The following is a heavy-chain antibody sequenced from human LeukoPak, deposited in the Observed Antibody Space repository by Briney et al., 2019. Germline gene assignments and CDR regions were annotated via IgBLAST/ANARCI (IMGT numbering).Heavy chain of an antibody. Sequence: GASVKVSCKASGYTFTGYYMHWLRQAPGQGLEWMGWINLNNGDTKYAQKFQGRVTMTRDTSISTAYMELSRMTSDDTAVYYCAREIPSTINGFDIWGQGTVITVSS. D-gene: IGHD1-14*01. CDR1: GYTFTGYY. CDR3: AREIPSTINGFDI. V-gene: IGHV1-2*02. CDR2: INLNNGDT. J-gene: IGHJ3*02.